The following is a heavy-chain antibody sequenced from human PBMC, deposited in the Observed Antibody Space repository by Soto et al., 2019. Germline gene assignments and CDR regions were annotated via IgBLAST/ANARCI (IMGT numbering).Heavy chain of an antibody. D-gene: IGHD1-26*01. CDR3: ARVEWAHYYYGMDV. J-gene: IGHJ6*02. CDR1: GFTFSSYE. CDR2: ISSSGSTI. Sequence: LRLSCAASGFTFSSYEMNWVRQAPGKGLEWVSYISSSGSTIYYADSVKGRFTISRDNAKNSLYLQMNSLRAEDTAVYYCARVEWAHYYYGMDVWVQGTTVTVSS. V-gene: IGHV3-48*03.